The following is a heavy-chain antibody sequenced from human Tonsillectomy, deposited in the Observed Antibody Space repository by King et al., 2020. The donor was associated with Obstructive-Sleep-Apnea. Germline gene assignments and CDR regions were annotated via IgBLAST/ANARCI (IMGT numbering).Heavy chain of an antibody. V-gene: IGHV4-31*03. CDR2: IYYTGST. J-gene: IGHJ4*02. CDR3: ARGQWLFLEFDY. Sequence: QLPESGPGLVKPSQTLSLTCTVSGGSISSGGSYWSWIRQHPGKGLEWIGYIYYTGSTYYNPSLKSRVTISVDTSKNQFSLKLSSVTAADTAVYYCARGQWLFLEFDYWGQGTLVTVSS. D-gene: IGHD3-22*01. CDR1: GGSISSGGSY.